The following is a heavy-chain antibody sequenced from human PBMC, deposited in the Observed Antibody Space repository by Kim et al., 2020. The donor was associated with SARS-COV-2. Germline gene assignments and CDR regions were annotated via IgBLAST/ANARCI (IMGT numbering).Heavy chain of an antibody. CDR1: GGPISSSSYY. V-gene: IGHV4-39*07. J-gene: IGHJ6*02. CDR2: IYYSGST. Sequence: SETLSLTCTVSGGPISSSSYYWGWIRQPPGKGLEWIGSIYYSGSTYYNPSLKSRVTISVDTSKNQFSLKLSSVTAADTAVYYCAREGRITMVRGVTYYYYGMDVWGQGTTVTFSS. D-gene: IGHD3-10*01. CDR3: AREGRITMVRGVTYYYYGMDV.